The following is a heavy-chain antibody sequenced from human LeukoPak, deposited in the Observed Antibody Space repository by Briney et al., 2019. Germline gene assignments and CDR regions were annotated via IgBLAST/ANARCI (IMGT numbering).Heavy chain of an antibody. CDR3: ASLFDYYDSSVGDYFDY. CDR1: GESFRAYY. D-gene: IGHD3-22*01. V-gene: IGHV4-34*01. Sequence: SETLSLTCAVYGESFRAYYWTWLRQPPGKGLEWIGEISHSGSTNYNPSLKSRVTMSVDTSKNQFSLKLSSVTAADTAVYYCASLFDYYDSSVGDYFDYWGQGTLVTVSS. CDR2: ISHSGST. J-gene: IGHJ4*02.